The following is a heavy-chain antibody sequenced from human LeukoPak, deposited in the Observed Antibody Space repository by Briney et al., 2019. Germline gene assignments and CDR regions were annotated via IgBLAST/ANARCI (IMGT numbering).Heavy chain of an antibody. CDR3: AKVCGSYLPNFDY. Sequence: GGSLRLSCAASGFTFSSYGMHWVRQAPGKGLEWVAFIRYDGSNKYYADSVKGRFTISRDNSKNTLYLQMNSLRAEDTAVYYCAKVCGSYLPNFDYWGQGTLVTVS. V-gene: IGHV3-30*02. CDR1: GFTFSSYG. J-gene: IGHJ4*02. CDR2: IRYDGSNK. D-gene: IGHD2-15*01.